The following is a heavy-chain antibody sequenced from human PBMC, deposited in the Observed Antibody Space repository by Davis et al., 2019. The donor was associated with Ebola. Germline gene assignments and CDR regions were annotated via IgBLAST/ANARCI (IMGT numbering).Heavy chain of an antibody. Sequence: PGGSLRLSCAASGFIFSSYVMSWVRQAPGKGLEWVSTLGTSVDTYYAESVKGRFTISRDNSKNTLYLQMNGLRVEDTAIYYCAKDTSNIWFDIWGQGTNVTVSS. D-gene: IGHD1-26*01. V-gene: IGHV3-23*01. CDR1: GFIFSSYV. CDR3: AKDTSNIWFDI. CDR2: LGTSVDT. J-gene: IGHJ3*02.